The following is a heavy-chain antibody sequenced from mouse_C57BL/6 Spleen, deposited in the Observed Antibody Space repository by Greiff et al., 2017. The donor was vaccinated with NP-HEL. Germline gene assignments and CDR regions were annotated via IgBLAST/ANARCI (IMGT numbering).Heavy chain of an antibody. D-gene: IGHD2-5*01. V-gene: IGHV10-1*01. CDR3: GRQYRNYGWFAY. Sequence: DVKLVESGGGLVQPKGSLKLSCAASGFSFNTYAMNWVRQAPGKGLEWVARIRSKSNNYATYYADSVKDRFTISRDDSESMLYLQMNNLKTEDTAMYYCGRQYRNYGWFAYWGQGTLVTVSA. CDR2: IRSKSNNYAT. J-gene: IGHJ3*01. CDR1: GFSFNTYA.